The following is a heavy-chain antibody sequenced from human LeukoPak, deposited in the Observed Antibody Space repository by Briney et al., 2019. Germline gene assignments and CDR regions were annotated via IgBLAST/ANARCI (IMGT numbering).Heavy chain of an antibody. CDR3: ARGRSSGWSTGWFDP. Sequence: AASVKVSCKASGYTLASYDINWVRQATGQGLEWMGWMNPNSGNTGYAQKFQGRVTITRNTSISTAYMELSSLRSEDTAVYYCARGRSSGWSTGWFDPWGQGTLVTVSS. V-gene: IGHV1-8*03. CDR2: MNPNSGNT. D-gene: IGHD6-19*01. CDR1: GYTLASYD. J-gene: IGHJ5*02.